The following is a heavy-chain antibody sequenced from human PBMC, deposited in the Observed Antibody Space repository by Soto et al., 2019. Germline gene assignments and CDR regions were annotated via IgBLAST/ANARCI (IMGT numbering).Heavy chain of an antibody. D-gene: IGHD3-16*01. CDR1: GYTFIDYY. V-gene: IGHV1-2*02. CDR3: ARDPIGGGAPYYCDY. Sequence: QVQLVQSGAEVKKPGASVKVSCKASGYTFIDYYMHWVRQAPGQGLEWLGWINPYTGGTNYAQKFQDRVTMTRDTSISKAYLDLSRVTSDDTGVYYCARDPIGGGAPYYCDYWGQGTLVTASS. CDR2: INPYTGGT. J-gene: IGHJ4*02.